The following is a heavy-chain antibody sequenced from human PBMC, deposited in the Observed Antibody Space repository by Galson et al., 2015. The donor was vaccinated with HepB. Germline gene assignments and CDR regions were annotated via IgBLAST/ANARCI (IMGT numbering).Heavy chain of an antibody. CDR1: GFTFSGHG. CDR3: AKDKGCSSTSCYGGGPFDY. V-gene: IGHV3-30*18. CDR2: ISYDGSNK. Sequence: SLRLSCAASGFTFSGHGMHWVRQAPGKGLEWVAVISYDGSNKYYADSVKGRFTISRDNSKNTLYLQMNSLRAEDTAVYYCAKDKGCSSTSCYGGGPFDYWGQGTLVTVSS. D-gene: IGHD2-2*01. J-gene: IGHJ4*02.